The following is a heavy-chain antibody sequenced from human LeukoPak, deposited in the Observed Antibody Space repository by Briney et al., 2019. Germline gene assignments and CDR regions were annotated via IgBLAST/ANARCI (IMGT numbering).Heavy chain of an antibody. V-gene: IGHV5-51*01. CDR3: ARLGSRHGYNWGDL. Sequence: AGGSLEISCNSSGYIYTSYWIGWVRQMPGKGLEWMGIIYPGDSDTSYSPSFQGQVTISADKSISTAYLQWSSLKASDTAMYYCARLGSRHGYNWGDLWGQGTLVTVSS. CDR1: GYIYTSYW. D-gene: IGHD5-24*01. J-gene: IGHJ5*02. CDR2: IYPGDSDT.